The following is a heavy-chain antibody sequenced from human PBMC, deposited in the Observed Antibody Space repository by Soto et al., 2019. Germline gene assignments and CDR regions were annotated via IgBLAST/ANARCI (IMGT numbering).Heavy chain of an antibody. Sequence: PSETLSLTXAVSGYSISSGNYWAWIRQPPGRGLEWIGSLYHIGSTHYNTSLKSRVIISVDTSKNHFSLELSSVTAADTAIYYCRSSTSCYDESCVDVWGQGTMVTVSS. V-gene: IGHV4-38-2*01. CDR3: RSSTSCYDESCVDV. J-gene: IGHJ6*02. CDR1: GYSISSGNY. D-gene: IGHD2-2*01. CDR2: LYHIGST.